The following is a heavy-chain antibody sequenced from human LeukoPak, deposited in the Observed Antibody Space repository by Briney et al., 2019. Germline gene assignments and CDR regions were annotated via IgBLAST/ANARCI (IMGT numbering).Heavy chain of an antibody. CDR1: GFTFSSYA. V-gene: IGHV3-23*01. Sequence: TGGSLRLSCAASGFTFSSYAMSWVRQAPGKGLEWVSAISGSGGSTYYADSVKGRFTISRDNSKNTLYLQMNSLRAEDTAVYYCAKDLSGYYDYVWGSGGNYWGQGTLVTVSS. CDR2: ISGSGGST. J-gene: IGHJ4*02. CDR3: AKDLSGYYDYVWGSGGNY. D-gene: IGHD3-16*01.